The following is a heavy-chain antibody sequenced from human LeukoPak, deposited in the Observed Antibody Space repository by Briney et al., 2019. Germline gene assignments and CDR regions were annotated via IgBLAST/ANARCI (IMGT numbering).Heavy chain of an antibody. CDR3: ARDRAIFGVVIIDMH. CDR2: INQDGSET. D-gene: IGHD3-3*01. V-gene: IGHV3-7*01. Sequence: GSLRLSCAVSGLTFSRSWMSWVRQAPGKGLEWVANINQDGSETYVVDSVKGRFTVSRDNAKNLLYLEMDSLRAEDTAVYYCARDRAIFGVVIIDMHWGQGTLVIVSS. J-gene: IGHJ4*02. CDR1: GLTFSRSW.